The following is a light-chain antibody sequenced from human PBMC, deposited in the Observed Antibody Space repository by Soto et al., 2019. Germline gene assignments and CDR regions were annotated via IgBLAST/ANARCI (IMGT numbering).Light chain of an antibody. CDR1: QDLTNY. CDR2: DTT. Sequence: DIQMTQSPPSLAASVGDRVTITCQASQDLTNYLNWCQQKPGEAPKLLIYDTTTLEEGVPSRFSGGGSGTDFTFTINGLQPEDAAIYSCQQYVNLPYTFGQGTKLEIK. V-gene: IGKV1-33*01. CDR3: QQYVNLPYT. J-gene: IGKJ2*01.